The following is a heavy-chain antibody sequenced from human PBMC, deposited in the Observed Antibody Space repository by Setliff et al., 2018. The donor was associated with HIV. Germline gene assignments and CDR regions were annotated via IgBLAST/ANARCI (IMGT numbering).Heavy chain of an antibody. Sequence: SETLSLTCTVSGGSISSYYWSWIRRPAGKGLEWIGRIYASGSTNYNPSLKSRVTMSVDTSKNQFSLKLTSVTAADTAIYYCARTPSKFYAGNGMDVWGKGTTVTVSS. J-gene: IGHJ6*04. CDR2: IYASGST. D-gene: IGHD6-13*01. CDR3: ARTPSKFYAGNGMDV. CDR1: GGSISSYY. V-gene: IGHV4-4*07.